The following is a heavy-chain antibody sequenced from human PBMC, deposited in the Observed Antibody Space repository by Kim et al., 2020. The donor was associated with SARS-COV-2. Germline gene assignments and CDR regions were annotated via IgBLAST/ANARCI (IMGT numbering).Heavy chain of an antibody. Sequence: ASVKVSCKASGYTFTSYAMNWVRQAPGQGLEWMGWINTNTGNPTYAQGFTGRFVFSLDTSVSTAYLQISSLKAEDTAVYYCARDPTLLIYSSSWYWFDPWGQGTLVTVSS. V-gene: IGHV7-4-1*02. D-gene: IGHD6-13*01. J-gene: IGHJ5*02. CDR1: GYTFTSYA. CDR3: ARDPTLLIYSSSWYWFDP. CDR2: INTNTGNP.